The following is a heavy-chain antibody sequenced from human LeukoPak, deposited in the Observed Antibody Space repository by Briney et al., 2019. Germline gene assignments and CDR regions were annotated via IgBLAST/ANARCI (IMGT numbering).Heavy chain of an antibody. J-gene: IGHJ1*01. V-gene: IGHV4-59*08. CDR2: IYYSGST. CDR1: GGSISSYY. CDR3: ARHVYGDNFQH. D-gene: IGHD4-17*01. Sequence: PSETLSLTCTVSGGSISSYYWSWIRQPPGKGLEWIGYIYYSGSTNYNPSPKSRVTISVDTSKNQFSLKLSSVTAADTAVYYCARHVYGDNFQHWGQGTLVTVSS.